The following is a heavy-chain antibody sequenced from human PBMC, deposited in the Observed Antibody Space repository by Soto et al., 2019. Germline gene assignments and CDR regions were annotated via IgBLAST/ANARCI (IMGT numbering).Heavy chain of an antibody. CDR3: TTGALSSFDS. Sequence: GESLKISCQGRGYRFSSSWIGGVRQKPGKGLEWLGNVYPSDSDVRYSPAFGGQVTISADTSINSDNLQLLTLEPSDTAIYCCTTGALSSFDSWGQGTRVTVSS. CDR1: GYRFSSSW. V-gene: IGHV5-51*03. D-gene: IGHD1-1*01. J-gene: IGHJ4*02. CDR2: VYPSDSDV.